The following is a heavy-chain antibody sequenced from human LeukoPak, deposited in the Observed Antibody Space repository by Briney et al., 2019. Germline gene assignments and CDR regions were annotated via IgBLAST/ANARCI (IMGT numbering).Heavy chain of an antibody. J-gene: IGHJ4*02. V-gene: IGHV4-34*01. CDR1: GGSFSGYY. D-gene: IGHD5-12*01. Sequence: PSETLSLTCAVYGGSFSGYYWSWIRQPPGKGLEWIGEINHSGSTNYNPSLKSRVTISVDTSKNQFSLKLSSVTAADTAVYYCARGLIAATTNDYSDYWGQGTLVTVSS. CDR2: INHSGST. CDR3: ARGLIAATTNDYSDY.